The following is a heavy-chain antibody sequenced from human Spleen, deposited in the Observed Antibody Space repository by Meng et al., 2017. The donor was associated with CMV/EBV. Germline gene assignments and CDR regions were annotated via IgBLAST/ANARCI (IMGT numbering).Heavy chain of an antibody. D-gene: IGHD2-2*01. CDR3: ARGGSSTSHYYYYGMDV. Sequence: ASVKVSCKASGYTFTSYGISWVRQAPGQGLEWMGWISAYNGNTNYAQKLQGRVTMTTDTSTSTAYMELSSLRSEDTAVYYCARGGSSTSHYYYYGMDVWGQGTTVTVSS. J-gene: IGHJ6*02. CDR1: GYTFTSYG. CDR2: ISAYNGNT. V-gene: IGHV1-18*01.